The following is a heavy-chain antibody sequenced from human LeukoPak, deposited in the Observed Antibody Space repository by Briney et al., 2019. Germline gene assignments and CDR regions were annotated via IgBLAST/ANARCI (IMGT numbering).Heavy chain of an antibody. D-gene: IGHD2-15*01. J-gene: IGHJ4*02. V-gene: IGHV3-48*03. Sequence: PGGSLRLSCAASGFTFSSYEMNWVRQAPGKGLEWVSYISGSGSNMYYADSVKGRSTISRDNAKNSLYLQMYSLRADDTAVYYCAKRMPYYLDYWGQGNVVTVSS. CDR1: GFTFSSYE. CDR2: ISGSGSNM. CDR3: AKRMPYYLDY.